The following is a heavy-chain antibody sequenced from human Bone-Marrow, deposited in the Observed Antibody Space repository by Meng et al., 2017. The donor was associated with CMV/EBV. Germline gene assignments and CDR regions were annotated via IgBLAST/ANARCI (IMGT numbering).Heavy chain of an antibody. D-gene: IGHD2-2*01. Sequence: SETLSLTFAVYGGSFSGYYWSWIRQPPGKGLEWIGEINHSGSTNYNPSLKSRVAISVDTSKNQFSLKLSSVTAADTAVYYCARVRDMRYCSSTSCRVWAYYYGMDVWGQGTTVTVSS. J-gene: IGHJ6*02. CDR1: GGSFSGYY. CDR3: ARVRDMRYCSSTSCRVWAYYYGMDV. CDR2: INHSGST. V-gene: IGHV4-34*01.